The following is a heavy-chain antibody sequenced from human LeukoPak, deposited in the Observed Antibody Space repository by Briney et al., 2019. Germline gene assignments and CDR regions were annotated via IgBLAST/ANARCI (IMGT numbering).Heavy chain of an antibody. D-gene: IGHD4-17*01. J-gene: IGHJ4*02. V-gene: IGHV3-9*01. Sequence: SLLLSCAASGFTFDDYAMHWGRQAPGKGLEWISGISWNNNNIAYADSVKGRFTISRDNAENSLYLQMNSLRAEDTALYYCAKALTTVTTRFDNWGQGTLVTVSS. CDR3: AKALTTVTTRFDN. CDR2: ISWNNNNI. CDR1: GFTFDDYA.